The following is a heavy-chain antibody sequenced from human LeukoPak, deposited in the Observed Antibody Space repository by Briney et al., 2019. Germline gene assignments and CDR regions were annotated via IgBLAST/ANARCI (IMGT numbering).Heavy chain of an antibody. Sequence: VASVKVSCKASGYTFTSYGISWVRQAPGQGLEWMGWISAYNGNTNYAQKLQGRVTMTRDTSTSTVYMELRSLRSEDTAVYYCERDFRATFGGVMASAFDYWGQGTLVTVSP. CDR3: ERDFRATFGGVMASAFDY. CDR1: GYTFTSYG. D-gene: IGHD3-16*01. J-gene: IGHJ4*02. V-gene: IGHV1-18*01. CDR2: ISAYNGNT.